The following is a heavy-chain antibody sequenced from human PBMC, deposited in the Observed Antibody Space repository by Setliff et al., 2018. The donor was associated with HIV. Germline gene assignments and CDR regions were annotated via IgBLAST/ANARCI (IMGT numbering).Heavy chain of an antibody. CDR2: IYYSGST. D-gene: IGHD6-19*01. J-gene: IGHJ4*02. Sequence: SETLSLTCTVSGGSISSGGYYWSWIRQHPGKGLEWIGYIYYSGSTYYNPSLKSRVTISVDTSKNQFSLKLSSVTAADTAVYYCARRDSSGPFDYWGQGTLVTVSS. V-gene: IGHV4-31*03. CDR3: ARRDSSGPFDY. CDR1: GGSISSGGYY.